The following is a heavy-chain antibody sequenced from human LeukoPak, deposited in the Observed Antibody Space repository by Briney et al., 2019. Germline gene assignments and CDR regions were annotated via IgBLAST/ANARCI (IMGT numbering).Heavy chain of an antibody. J-gene: IGHJ5*02. CDR3: AKDEAVAGANWFDP. CDR2: ISGSGGST. V-gene: IGHV3-23*01. CDR1: GFTFSSYA. D-gene: IGHD6-19*01. Sequence: GGSLRLSCAASGFTFSSYAMSWVRQAPGKGLEWVPAISGSGGSTYYADSVKGRFTISRDNSKNTLYLQMNSLRAEDTAVYYCAKDEAVAGANWFDPWGQGTLVTVSS.